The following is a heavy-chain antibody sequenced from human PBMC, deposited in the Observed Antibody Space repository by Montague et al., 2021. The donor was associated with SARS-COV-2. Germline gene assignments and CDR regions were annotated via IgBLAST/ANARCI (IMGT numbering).Heavy chain of an antibody. CDR3: ARLGDGVVPSPILGVGPYYSYYSMDV. V-gene: IGHV4-34*01. Sequence: SKTLSLTCAVHGGSFSTYSWNWIRQPPGKGLEWIGEIHHGGSTNYNPSLKSRVTISADTSKNQFSLKLTSVAAADTAVYYCARLGDGVVPSPILGVGPYYSYYSMDVWGKGTTVTVSS. J-gene: IGHJ6*03. CDR2: IHHGGST. D-gene: IGHD3-10*01. CDR1: GGSFSTYS.